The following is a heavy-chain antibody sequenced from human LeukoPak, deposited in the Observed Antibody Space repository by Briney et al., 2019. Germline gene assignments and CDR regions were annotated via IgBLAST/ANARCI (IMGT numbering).Heavy chain of an antibody. D-gene: IGHD3-22*01. J-gene: IGHJ6*04. CDR2: IDPSAGST. V-gene: IGHV1-46*01. CDR3: ARAHYASSNIKVPFDV. CDR1: GYTFTNYY. Sequence: ASVKVYCKASGYTFTNYYMHWVRQAPGQGLEWMGVIDPSAGSTTYAQKFQGRVTMTRDTATSTVYMEVSSLRSEDTAVYYCARAHYASSNIKVPFDVWGKGTTVTVSS.